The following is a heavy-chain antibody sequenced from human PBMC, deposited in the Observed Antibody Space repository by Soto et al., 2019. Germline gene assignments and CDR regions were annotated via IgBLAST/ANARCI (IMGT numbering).Heavy chain of an antibody. Sequence: SLCLCSAASGFTCRRCWMNWVRQASGKELVWVSRINSDGISTSYADSVKGRFTSSRDNAKNTLYLQMNSLRAEDTAVYYCARGGRITIFGMGGNCTHRRSTAFDIWGHGTMVTV. V-gene: IGHV3-74*01. CDR1: GFTCRRCW. CDR2: INSDGIST. CDR3: ARGGRITIFGMGGNCTHRRSTAFDI. D-gene: IGHD3-3*01. J-gene: IGHJ3*02.